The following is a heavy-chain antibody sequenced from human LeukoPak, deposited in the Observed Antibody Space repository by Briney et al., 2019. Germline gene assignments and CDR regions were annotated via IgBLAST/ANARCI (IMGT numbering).Heavy chain of an antibody. D-gene: IGHD6-13*01. CDR2: IKQDGSEK. CDR1: GFTFSSYW. V-gene: IGHV3-7*01. CDR3: ARERRQQLPPAYYYYYYMDV. J-gene: IGHJ6*03. Sequence: GGSLRLSCAASGFTFSSYWMSWVRQAPGKGLEWVANIKQDGSEKYYVDSVKGRSTISRDNAKNSLYLQMNSLRAEDTAVYYCARERRQQLPPAYYYYYYMDVWGKGTTVTVSS.